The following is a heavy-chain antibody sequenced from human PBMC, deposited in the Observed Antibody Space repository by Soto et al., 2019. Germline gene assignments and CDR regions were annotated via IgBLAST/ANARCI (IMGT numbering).Heavy chain of an antibody. D-gene: IGHD3-3*01. CDR3: ATTYYDFWSGYYFDY. CDR1: GGSISSYY. Sequence: SETLSLTCTVSGGSISSYYWSWIRQPAGKGLEWIGRIYTSGSTNYNPSLKSRVTMSVDTSKNQFSLKLSSVTAADTAVYYCATTYYDFWSGYYFDYWGQGTLVTVSS. J-gene: IGHJ4*02. CDR2: IYTSGST. V-gene: IGHV4-4*07.